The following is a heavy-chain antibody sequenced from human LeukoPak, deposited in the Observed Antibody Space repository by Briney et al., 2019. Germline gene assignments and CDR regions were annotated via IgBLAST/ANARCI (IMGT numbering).Heavy chain of an antibody. CDR1: GFAFSQYP. CDR3: KGEQVADWDH. Sequence: GGSLRLSCAASGFAFSQYPMQWVRQAPGKGLEWLAGISFDGRKKYYAESVRGRFTISRDNSQKTVYLEMNSLRLEDTAVYYCKGEQVADWDHWGQGTLVTVSS. J-gene: IGHJ4*02. D-gene: IGHD3/OR15-3a*01. CDR2: ISFDGRKK. V-gene: IGHV3-30*03.